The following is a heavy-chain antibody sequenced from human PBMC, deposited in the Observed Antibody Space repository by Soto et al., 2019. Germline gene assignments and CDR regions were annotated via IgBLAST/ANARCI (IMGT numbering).Heavy chain of an antibody. V-gene: IGHV5-10-1*01. J-gene: IGHJ4*02. D-gene: IGHD2-8*01. Sequence: GQSLLISWKGAGYRFISYWSSWMSQMTGKGLEWMGRIDPSDSYTSYSPPFQGHVTLSADKSISTAYLQWSSLKASDTAMYYCARHEMGAFQARGQGTLVTVSS. CDR2: IDPSDSYT. CDR3: ARHEMGAFQA. CDR1: GYRFISYW.